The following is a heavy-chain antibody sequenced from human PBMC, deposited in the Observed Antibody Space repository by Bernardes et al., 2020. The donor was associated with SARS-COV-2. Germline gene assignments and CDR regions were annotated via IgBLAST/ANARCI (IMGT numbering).Heavy chain of an antibody. CDR1: GFTFRDHY. CDR2: SRGKGDSYTT. D-gene: IGHD5-18*01. J-gene: IGHJ4*02. V-gene: IGHV3-72*01. CDR3: ITASRSPF. Sequence: GGSLLLSCAASGFTFRDHYMDWVRQAPGPGLEWVGRSRGKGDSYTTEYAASVKGRFTISRDDSKDTLFLQMSSLKTEDTAVYYCITASRSPFWGQGTLVTVSS.